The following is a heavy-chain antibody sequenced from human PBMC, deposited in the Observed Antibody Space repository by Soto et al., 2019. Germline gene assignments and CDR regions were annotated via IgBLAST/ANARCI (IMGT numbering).Heavy chain of an antibody. CDR1: GGSFSGYY. Sequence: PCAPQCNTWAVDGGSFSGYYGSWISQPQGKGLEWIGEINHSGSTNYNPSLKSRVTISVDTSKNQFSLKLSSVTAADTAVYYCARLVAAVYYYDYGMEVWGPGTMGTASS. CDR3: ARLVAAVYYYDYGMEV. V-gene: IGHV4-34*01. D-gene: IGHD2-15*01. J-gene: IGHJ6*02. CDR2: INHSGST.